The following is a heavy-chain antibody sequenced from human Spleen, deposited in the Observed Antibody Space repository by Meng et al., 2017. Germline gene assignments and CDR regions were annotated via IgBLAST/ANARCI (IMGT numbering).Heavy chain of an antibody. CDR3: VRAYSSSWFYFDY. D-gene: IGHD6-13*01. CDR2: INAGNGNT. J-gene: IGHJ4*02. CDR1: GYTFNTYA. V-gene: IGHV1-3*01. Sequence: ASVKVSCKASGYTFNTYALHWVRQAPGQRLEWMGWINAGNGNTKSSQKFQGRVTITRDTSARTAYMVLSSLRSVDTAVYYCVRAYSSSWFYFDYWGQGTLVTVSS.